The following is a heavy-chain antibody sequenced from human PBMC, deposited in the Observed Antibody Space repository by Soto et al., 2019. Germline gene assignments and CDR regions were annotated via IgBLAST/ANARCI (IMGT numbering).Heavy chain of an antibody. J-gene: IGHJ4*02. D-gene: IGHD6-19*01. CDR2: ISGSGSSS. CDR1: DSTFSNYS. V-gene: IGHV3-23*01. Sequence: PXETLILSCTAYDSTFSNYSWSWVRQAPGKGLEWVSAISGSGSSSYYADSVKGRFTISRDNSKNTLYQQMNRLRDEDTAVYYCAKCSPRYSSALKAYYFELWGQGNLVTLSS. CDR3: AKCSPRYSSALKAYYFEL.